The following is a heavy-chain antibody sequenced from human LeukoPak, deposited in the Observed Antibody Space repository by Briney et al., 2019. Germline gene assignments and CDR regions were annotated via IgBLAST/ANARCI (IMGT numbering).Heavy chain of an antibody. CDR2: IYYSGST. D-gene: IGHD4-17*01. CDR1: GFTFSDYY. CDR3: ARGDYGDYAGDFDC. V-gene: IGHV4-59*01. J-gene: IGHJ4*02. Sequence: LRLSCAASGFTFSDYYMSWIRQPPGKGLEWIGYIYYSGSTNYNPSLKSRVTISVDTSKNQFSLKLSSVTAADTAVYYCARGDYGDYAGDFDCWGQGTLVTVSS.